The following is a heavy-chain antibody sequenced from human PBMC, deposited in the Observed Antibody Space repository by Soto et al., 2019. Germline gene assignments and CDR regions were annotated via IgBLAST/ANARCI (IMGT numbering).Heavy chain of an antibody. Sequence: GESLKIWCKGSGYSFTSYWIGWVRQMPGKGLEWMGIIYPGDSDTRYSPSFQGQVTISADKSISTAYLQWSSLKASDTAMYYCARVVAAAGTDYYYGMDVWGQGT. V-gene: IGHV5-51*01. D-gene: IGHD6-13*01. CDR2: IYPGDSDT. J-gene: IGHJ6*02. CDR1: GYSFTSYW. CDR3: ARVVAAAGTDYYYGMDV.